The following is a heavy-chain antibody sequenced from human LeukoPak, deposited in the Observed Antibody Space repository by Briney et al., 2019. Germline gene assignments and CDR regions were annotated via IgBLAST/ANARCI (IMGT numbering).Heavy chain of an antibody. Sequence: GGSLRLSCAASGFTFKNYAMNWVRQAPGQGLDLVSAISGSGGNTSYADSVKDRFTISRDNSKNKLYLQMNSLITADTAVYYCARGDPHGYWGQGTLVTVSS. CDR2: ISGSGGNT. V-gene: IGHV3-23*01. J-gene: IGHJ4*02. D-gene: IGHD3-16*01. CDR1: GFTFKNYA. CDR3: ARGDPHGY.